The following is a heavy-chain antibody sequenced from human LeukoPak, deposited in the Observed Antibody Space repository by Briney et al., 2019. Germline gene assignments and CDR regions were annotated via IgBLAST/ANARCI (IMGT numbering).Heavy chain of an antibody. CDR3: ARGAAITGSGGELDP. Sequence: SETLSLTCAVYGGSFSGYHWTWIRQPPGKGLEWIGEINHSGVTNYKPSLKSRVTISVDTSKNQFSLKLSSVTAADTAVYYCARGAAITGSGGELDPWGQGTLVTVSS. J-gene: IGHJ5*02. D-gene: IGHD1-20*01. CDR2: INHSGVT. V-gene: IGHV4-34*01. CDR1: GGSFSGYH.